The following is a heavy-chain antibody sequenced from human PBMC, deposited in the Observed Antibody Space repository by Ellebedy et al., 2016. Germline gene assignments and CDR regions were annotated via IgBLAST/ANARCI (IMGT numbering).Heavy chain of an antibody. D-gene: IGHD6-19*01. Sequence: KVSXXGSGYSFTSYWISWVRQMPGKGLEWMGRIDPSDSYTNYSPSFQDHVTISADTSTSTAYLQWSSLKASDTAMYYCARGISSGWSFDYYFDYWGQGTQVTVSS. CDR3: ARGISSGWSFDYYFDY. CDR2: IDPSDSYT. V-gene: IGHV5-10-1*01. J-gene: IGHJ4*02. CDR1: GYSFTSYW.